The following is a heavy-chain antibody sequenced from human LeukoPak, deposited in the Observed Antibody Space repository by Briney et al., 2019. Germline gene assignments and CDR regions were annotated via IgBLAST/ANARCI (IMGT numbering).Heavy chain of an antibody. Sequence: GGSLRLSCAASGFTFSTHWMSWVRQAPGKGLEWVADIRRDGSEKFYVDSVKGRFSISRDNAKNSLYLQLNSLRAEDTAVYYCARGRTSWDYWGQGTLVTVSS. J-gene: IGHJ4*02. V-gene: IGHV3-7*01. CDR3: ARGRTSWDY. CDR2: IRRDGSEK. D-gene: IGHD2-2*01. CDR1: GFTFSTHW.